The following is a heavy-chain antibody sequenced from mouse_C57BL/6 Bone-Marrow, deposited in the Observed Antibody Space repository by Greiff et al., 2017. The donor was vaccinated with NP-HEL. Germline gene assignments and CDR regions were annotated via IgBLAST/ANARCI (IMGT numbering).Heavy chain of an antibody. J-gene: IGHJ2*01. V-gene: IGHV5-15*01. CDR1: GFTFSDYG. CDR2: ISNLAYSI. D-gene: IGHD2-3*01. CDR3: AKGGDDGSRGPHYFDY. Sequence: DVQLVESGGGLVQPGGSLKLSCAASGFTFSDYGMAWVRQAPRKGPEWVAFISNLAYSIYYADTVTGRFTISRENAKNTLYLEMSSLRSEDTAMYYCAKGGDDGSRGPHYFDYWGQGTTLTVSS.